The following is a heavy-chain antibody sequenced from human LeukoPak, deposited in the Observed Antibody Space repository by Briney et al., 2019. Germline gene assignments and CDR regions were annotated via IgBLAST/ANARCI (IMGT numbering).Heavy chain of an antibody. D-gene: IGHD2-21*02. Sequence: PGGSLRLSCAASGFTFSSYSMNWVRQAPGKGLEWVSAISGSGGSTYYADSVKGRFTISRDNSKNTLYLQMNSLRAEDTAVYYCASLGRTIVVVTAIDYWGQGTLVTVSS. CDR1: GFTFSSYS. CDR2: ISGSGGST. V-gene: IGHV3-23*01. CDR3: ASLGRTIVVVTAIDY. J-gene: IGHJ4*02.